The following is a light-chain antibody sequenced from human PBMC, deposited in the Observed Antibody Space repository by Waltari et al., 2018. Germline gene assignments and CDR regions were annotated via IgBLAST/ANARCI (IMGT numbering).Light chain of an antibody. CDR2: GAS. J-gene: IGKJ4*01. V-gene: IGKV3-20*01. CDR3: HLYGSART. CDR1: QSVSSSY. Sequence: EIVLTQSPGTLSLSPAERATLSCRASQSVSSSYLAWYQQKPGQAPRLLIYGASSRATGIPDRFSGSGSGTDFTLTISRLEPEDFAVYFCHLYGSARTFGGGTKVEIK.